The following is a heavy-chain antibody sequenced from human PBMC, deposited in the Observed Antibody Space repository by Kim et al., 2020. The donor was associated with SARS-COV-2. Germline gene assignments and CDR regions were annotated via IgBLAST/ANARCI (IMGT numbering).Heavy chain of an antibody. D-gene: IGHD1-1*01. CDR1: GFAFKTYN. CDR3: ARDGAGDDLDY. V-gene: IGHV3-33*01. Sequence: GGSLRLSCAASGFAFKTYNMHWVRQAPGKGLEWVGVILSDGSNKYYADSVKGGFTFSRDNSKKTLFLQMNSLRADDTAVYYCARDGAGDDLDYWGQGTLV. J-gene: IGHJ4*02. CDR2: ILSDGSNK.